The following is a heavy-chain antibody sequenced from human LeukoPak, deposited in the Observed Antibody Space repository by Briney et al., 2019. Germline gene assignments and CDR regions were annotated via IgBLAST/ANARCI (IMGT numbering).Heavy chain of an antibody. J-gene: IGHJ5*02. CDR3: VREGGVQPFS. Sequence: GGSLRLSCAASGFTFGVYAMHRVRQAPGKGLEWVAFISHDKIKEFYADSVRGRFTISRDNSKNTLYLQLNSLRLDDTAVYYCVREGGVQPFSWGQGTLVTVSS. CDR1: GFTFGVYA. CDR2: ISHDKIKE. D-gene: IGHD2-8*01. V-gene: IGHV3-30*04.